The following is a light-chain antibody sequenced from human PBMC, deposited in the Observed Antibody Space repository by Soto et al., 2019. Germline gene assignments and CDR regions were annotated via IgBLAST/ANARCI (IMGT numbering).Light chain of an antibody. CDR3: QQYNSYSPT. CDR1: QSISSW. J-gene: IGKJ1*01. Sequence: DIQMTQSPSTLSASVGDRVTITCRASQSISSWLAWYQQKPGKAPKLLIYKASSLESGVPSRFSGSRSGTELTLTISSLQPDDVATYYCQQYNSYSPTFGQGTKLEIK. V-gene: IGKV1-5*03. CDR2: KAS.